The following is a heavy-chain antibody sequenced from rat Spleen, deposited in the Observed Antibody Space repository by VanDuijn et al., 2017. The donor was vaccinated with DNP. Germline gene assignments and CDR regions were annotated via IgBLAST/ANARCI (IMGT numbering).Heavy chain of an antibody. CDR2: INSAGIT. CDR1: GYSITSNYR. V-gene: IGHV3-3*01. CDR3: ARFGPDLDY. J-gene: IGHJ2*01. Sequence: EVQLQESGPGLVKPSQSLSLTCSVTGYSITSNYRWNWIRKFPGNKLEWMGYINSAGITNYTPSLKSRISITRDTSKNQFFLQLNSVTTEDTATYYCARFGPDLDYWGQGVMVTVSS. D-gene: IGHD3-1*01.